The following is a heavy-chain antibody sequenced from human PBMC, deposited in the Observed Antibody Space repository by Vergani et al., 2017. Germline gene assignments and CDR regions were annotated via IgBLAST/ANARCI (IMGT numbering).Heavy chain of an antibody. CDR1: GYSFSSYW. D-gene: IGHD2-21*02. CDR3: AIHGYCGGDCYSRFDP. CDR2: SYPGDSDT. J-gene: IGHJ5*02. Sequence: EVQLVQSGAEVKKPGESLKISCKGSGYSFSSYWIGWVRQMPGKGLAWMGSSYPGDSDTRYSQSFQGQVTISADKSISHAYLQWSSLKASDTAMYYCAIHGYCGGDCYSRFDPWGQGTLVTVSS. V-gene: IGHV5-51*01.